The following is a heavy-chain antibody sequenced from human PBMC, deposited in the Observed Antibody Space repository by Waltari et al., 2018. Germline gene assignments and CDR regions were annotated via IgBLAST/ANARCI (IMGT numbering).Heavy chain of an antibody. D-gene: IGHD3-10*01. V-gene: IGHV3-7*01. Sequence: EVRLVDSGGGLVQPGGSLSLPRSTSGLPFSTYWMSWVRQAPGKGLEWVANINQDGSGRYHVDSVKGRFTISRDNAMNSLHLQMNSLRAEDTAVYYCARGDSDFREGASWGQGTLVTVSS. J-gene: IGHJ5*02. CDR3: ARGDSDFREGAS. CDR2: INQDGSGR. CDR1: GLPFSTYW.